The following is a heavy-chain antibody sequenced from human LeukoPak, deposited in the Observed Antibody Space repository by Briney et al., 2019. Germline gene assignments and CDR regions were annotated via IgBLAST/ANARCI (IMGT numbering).Heavy chain of an antibody. D-gene: IGHD1-26*01. Sequence: GASVKVSCKASGYSFPGYYMHWVRQAPGQGLEWMGWINTNNGGTNYAQKFQGRVTMTMDTSINTAYMELSSLRSDDTAVYYCARDRVSGRNADYFDYWGQGTLVTVSS. CDR2: INTNNGGT. J-gene: IGHJ4*02. CDR1: GYSFPGYY. V-gene: IGHV1-2*02. CDR3: ARDRVSGRNADYFDY.